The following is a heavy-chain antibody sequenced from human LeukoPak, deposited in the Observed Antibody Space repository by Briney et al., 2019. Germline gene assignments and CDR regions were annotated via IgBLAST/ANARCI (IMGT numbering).Heavy chain of an antibody. CDR1: GNYW. CDR2: INSDGSWT. V-gene: IGHV3-74*01. Sequence: GGSLRLSCAASGNYWMHWVRQAPGKGLVWVSHINSDGSWTTYVDSVKGRFTISKDNAKNMVYLQMNNLRAEDTAVYCCVSLYETYWGRGTLVTVSS. D-gene: IGHD2/OR15-2a*01. CDR3: VSLYETY. J-gene: IGHJ4*02.